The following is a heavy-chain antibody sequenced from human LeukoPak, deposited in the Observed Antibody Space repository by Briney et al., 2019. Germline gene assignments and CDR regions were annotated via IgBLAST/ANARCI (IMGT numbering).Heavy chain of an antibody. V-gene: IGHV1-18*04. Sequence: ASVKVSCKASGYTFTSYGISWVRQAPGQGLEWMGWISAYNGNTNYAQKLQGRVTMTTDTSTSTAYMELRSLRSDDTAVYCCARDWDTMVRGVINPLYFDYWGQGTLVTVSS. CDR2: ISAYNGNT. CDR3: ARDWDTMVRGVINPLYFDY. J-gene: IGHJ4*02. CDR1: GYTFTSYG. D-gene: IGHD3-10*01.